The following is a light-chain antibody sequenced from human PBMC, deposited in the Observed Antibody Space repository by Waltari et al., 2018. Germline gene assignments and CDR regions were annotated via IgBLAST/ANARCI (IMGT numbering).Light chain of an antibody. J-gene: IGLJ3*02. Sequence: QSVLTQPPSASGTPGQRVTISCSGSSSNIGDNVVNWVQQPPGKAPKLLIYRNDQRPSGVPDRFSASKSGTSASLAISGLQSEDEADYYCAAWDDRMNGHWVFGGGTKVTVL. V-gene: IGLV1-44*01. CDR2: RND. CDR1: SSNIGDNV. CDR3: AAWDDRMNGHWV.